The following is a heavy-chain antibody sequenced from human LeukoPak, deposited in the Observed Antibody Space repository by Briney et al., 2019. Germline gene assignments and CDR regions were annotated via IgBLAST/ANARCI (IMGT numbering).Heavy chain of an antibody. V-gene: IGHV5-51*01. CDR3: ARRHLSARAFDI. CDR1: GYSFTTCW. CDR2: IYPRDSDT. J-gene: IGHJ3*02. D-gene: IGHD3-16*01. Sequence: GESLKISCKGSGYSFTTCWIGWVRQMPGKGLEWMGIIYPRDSDTRYSPSFQGQVTISADKSITTAYLQRSSLKASDTAMYYCARRHLSARAFDIWGQGTMVTVSS.